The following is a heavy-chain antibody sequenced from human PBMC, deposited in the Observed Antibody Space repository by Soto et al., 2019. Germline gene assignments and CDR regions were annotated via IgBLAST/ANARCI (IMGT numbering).Heavy chain of an antibody. V-gene: IGHV3-9*01. Sequence: PGGSLRLSCAASGFAFDDYVMHWVRQPPGRGLEWVSGITWNGGTIRYVDSVKGRFTISRDNAGNSLYLQMNSLRPEDTAVYYCAKGGSAALIAPSGRDNWFDPWGQGTQVTVSS. D-gene: IGHD6-13*01. CDR3: AKGGSAALIAPSGRDNWFDP. J-gene: IGHJ5*02. CDR2: ITWNGGTI. CDR1: GFAFDDYV.